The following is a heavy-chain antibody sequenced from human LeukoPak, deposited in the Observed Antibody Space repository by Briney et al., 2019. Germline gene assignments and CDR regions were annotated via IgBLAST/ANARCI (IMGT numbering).Heavy chain of an antibody. CDR1: GFIFSTYS. Sequence: GGSLRLSCAASGFIFSTYSMIWVRQAPGKGLEWVTSVSGTSEYIYYADSVRGRFTISRDNAKNTVYLQMNSLRAEDTAVYYCARWYSSGWYSDYWGQGTLVTVSS. CDR3: ARWYSSGWYSDY. V-gene: IGHV3-21*06. CDR2: VSGTSEYI. D-gene: IGHD6-19*01. J-gene: IGHJ4*02.